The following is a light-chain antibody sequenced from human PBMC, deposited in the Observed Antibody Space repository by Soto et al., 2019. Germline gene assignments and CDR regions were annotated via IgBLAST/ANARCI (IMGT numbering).Light chain of an antibody. CDR2: GAS. V-gene: IGKV1-17*03. Sequence: DIQMTQSPSAMSASVGDRVTITCRASQGIRNYLAWFQQKPGKVPKRLIHGASSLQSGVPSRFNGSGSGTEFTLTISSLQPEDFATYYCLQHKSYPLTFGGGTKVEIK. CDR3: LQHKSYPLT. CDR1: QGIRNY. J-gene: IGKJ4*01.